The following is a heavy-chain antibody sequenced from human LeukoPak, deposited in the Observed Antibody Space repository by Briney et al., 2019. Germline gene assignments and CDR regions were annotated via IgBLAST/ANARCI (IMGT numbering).Heavy chain of an antibody. CDR2: IIPIFGIA. V-gene: IGHV1-69*04. D-gene: IGHD5-24*01. CDR3: ARRGDGYTNDAFDI. CDR1: RGTFSSYA. Sequence: SVKVSCKASRGTFSSYAISWVRQAPGQGLEWMGRIIPIFGIANYAQKFQGRVTITADKSTSTAYMELSSLRSEDTAVYYCARRGDGYTNDAFDIWGQGTMVTVSS. J-gene: IGHJ3*02.